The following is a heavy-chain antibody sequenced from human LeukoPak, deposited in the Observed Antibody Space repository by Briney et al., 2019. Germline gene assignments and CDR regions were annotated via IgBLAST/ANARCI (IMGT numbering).Heavy chain of an antibody. D-gene: IGHD1-26*01. CDR1: GFTFNTYA. V-gene: IGHV3-23*01. CDR2: ISGRDGGT. Sequence: PGGSLRLSCAASGFTFNTYAMSWVRQAPGKGLEWVSGISGRDGGTYYADSVKGRFTISRDNSKNTLYLQMNSLRAEDTAIYYCAKAGSIRFDYRGQGTLVTVSS. J-gene: IGHJ4*02. CDR3: AKAGSIRFDY.